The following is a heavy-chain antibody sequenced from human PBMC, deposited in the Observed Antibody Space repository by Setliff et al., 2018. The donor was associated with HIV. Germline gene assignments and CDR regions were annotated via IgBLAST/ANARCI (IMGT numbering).Heavy chain of an antibody. Sequence: SSETLSLTCTVSGDSISTYCWIWIRQPPGKGLEWIGNIYTSGSTNYNPSLKSRVTISVDTSKNQFSLNLSTVTAADTAVYYCARSYKVRGVGVAFDLWGQGTMVTVSS. J-gene: IGHJ3*01. CDR2: IYTSGST. CDR3: ARSYKVRGVGVAFDL. CDR1: GDSISTYC. D-gene: IGHD3-10*01. V-gene: IGHV4-4*09.